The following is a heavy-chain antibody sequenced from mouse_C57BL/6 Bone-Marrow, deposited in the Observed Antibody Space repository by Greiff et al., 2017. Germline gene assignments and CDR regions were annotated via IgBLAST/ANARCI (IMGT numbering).Heavy chain of an antibody. J-gene: IGHJ3*01. Sequence: VQLQQSGAELVRPGASVKLSCTASGFNIKDDYMHWVKQRPEQGLEWIGWIDPENGDTDSASKFPGKATITVDTSSNTAYLQLSSLTSEDTAVYYCTRIAYWGQGTLVTVSA. CDR1: GFNIKDDY. CDR2: IDPENGDT. CDR3: TRIAY. V-gene: IGHV14-4*01.